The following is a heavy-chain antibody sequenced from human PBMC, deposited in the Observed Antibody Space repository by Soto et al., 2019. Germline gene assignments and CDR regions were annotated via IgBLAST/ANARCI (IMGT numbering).Heavy chain of an antibody. D-gene: IGHD2-21*02. V-gene: IGHV4-59*01. CDR2: VYYSGGA. CDR1: GGSISGYY. J-gene: IGHJ6*02. CDR3: TRDGDGRMTTNPYYYYGMDV. Sequence: ASETLSLTCTVSGGSISGYYWSWIRQPPGKGLEWIGSVYYSGGAKYNPSVKRRVSISVDTSKNQFSLNLSSVTAADTAVYYCTRDGDGRMTTNPYYYYGMDVWGPGITVTVSS.